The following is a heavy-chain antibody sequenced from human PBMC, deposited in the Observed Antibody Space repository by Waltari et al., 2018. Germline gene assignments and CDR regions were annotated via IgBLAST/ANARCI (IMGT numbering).Heavy chain of an antibody. CDR3: ATVGGYCSGGSCYDPFDY. CDR1: GYTFTDYY. J-gene: IGHJ4*02. D-gene: IGHD2-15*01. CDR2: VDPEDGET. Sequence: EVQLVQSGAEVKKPGATVKISCKASGYTFTDYYMHWVQQAPGKGLGWMGRVDPEDGETIYAEKFQGRDTITADTSTDTAYMELSSLRSEDTAVYYCATVGGYCSGGSCYDPFDYWGQGTLVTVSS. V-gene: IGHV1-69-2*01.